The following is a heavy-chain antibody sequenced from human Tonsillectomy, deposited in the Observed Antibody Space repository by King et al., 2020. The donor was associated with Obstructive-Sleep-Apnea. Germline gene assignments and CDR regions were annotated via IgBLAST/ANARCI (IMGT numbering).Heavy chain of an antibody. CDR3: AKDLSSGWYGPVDY. J-gene: IGHJ4*02. CDR1: GFTFDDYA. Sequence: QLVQSGGGLVQPGRSLRLSCAASGFTFDDYAMHWVRQAPGKGLEWVSGISWNSGRIGYADSVKGRFTISRDNAKKSLFLQMNSLRTEDTALYYCAKDLSSGWYGPVDYWGQGTLVTVSS. V-gene: IGHV3-9*01. D-gene: IGHD6-19*01. CDR2: ISWNSGRI.